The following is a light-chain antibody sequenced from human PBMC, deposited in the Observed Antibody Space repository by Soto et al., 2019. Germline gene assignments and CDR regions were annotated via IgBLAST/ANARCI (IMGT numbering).Light chain of an antibody. V-gene: IGKV2D-29*02. Sequence: DVVMTQTPLSLSVAPGQPASISCKFSQXLLHITGETFLFWYLQKPGQSPQLLIYEVSTRVSGVPDRFSGSGSGTDFTLEISRVETDDVGIYYCMQSTQLPPTFGQGTRLEI. CDR2: EVS. CDR1: QXLLHITGETF. J-gene: IGKJ5*01. CDR3: MQSTQLPPT.